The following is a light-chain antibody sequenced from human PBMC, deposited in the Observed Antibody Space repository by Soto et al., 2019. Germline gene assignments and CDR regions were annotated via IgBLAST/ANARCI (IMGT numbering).Light chain of an antibody. CDR2: DAS. V-gene: IGKV3-15*01. J-gene: IGKJ4*01. CDR3: QQYNFWPPLT. Sequence: EIVMTQSPATLSVSPGERATLSCRASQSVNSNLAWYRQKPGQAPRLLISDASTRATGVPARFSGSRSGTEFTLTLSSLQSEDSGIYYCQQYNFWPPLTFGGGTKVEIK. CDR1: QSVNSN.